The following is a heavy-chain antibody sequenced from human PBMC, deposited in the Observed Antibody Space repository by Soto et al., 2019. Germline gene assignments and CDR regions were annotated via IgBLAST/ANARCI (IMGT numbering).Heavy chain of an antibody. CDR1: GGSISSGDYY. V-gene: IGHV4-30-4*01. D-gene: IGHD3-3*01. CDR3: ARDSDFWSGDYGMGV. Sequence: SETLSLTCPVSGGSISSGDYYWSWIRQPPGKGLEWIGYIYYSGSTYYNPSLKSRVTISVDTSKNQFSLKLSSVTAADTAVYYCARDSDFWSGDYGMGVWGQGTTVTVSS. J-gene: IGHJ6*02. CDR2: IYYSGST.